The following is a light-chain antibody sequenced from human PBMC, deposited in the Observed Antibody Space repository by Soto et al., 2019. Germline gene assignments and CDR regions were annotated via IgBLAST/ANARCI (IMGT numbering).Light chain of an antibody. CDR1: QGISTF. CDR3: QHYGGYPQI. J-gene: IGKJ5*01. CDR2: AAS. V-gene: IGKV1-16*01. Sequence: DIQMTQSPSSLSASVGDRVTITCRASQGISTFLAWFQQKPGKAPKTLIYAASSLHSGVPSRFSGSGSVTDFTLTISSLQPEDFATYYCQHYGGYPQIFGQGTRLEIK.